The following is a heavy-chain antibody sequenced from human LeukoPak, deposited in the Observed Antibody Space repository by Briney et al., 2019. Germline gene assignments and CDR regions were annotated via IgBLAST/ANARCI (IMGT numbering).Heavy chain of an antibody. D-gene: IGHD3-10*01. Sequence: GASVKVSCTASGYTFTGYYMHWVRQAPGQGLEWMGRIHPNSGGTNYAQKFQGRVTMTRDTSISTAYMELSRLRSDDTAVYYCARARHYYGSGSYYTFDYWGQGTLVTVSS. CDR2: IHPNSGGT. CDR1: GYTFTGYY. CDR3: ARARHYYGSGSYYTFDY. J-gene: IGHJ4*02. V-gene: IGHV1-2*06.